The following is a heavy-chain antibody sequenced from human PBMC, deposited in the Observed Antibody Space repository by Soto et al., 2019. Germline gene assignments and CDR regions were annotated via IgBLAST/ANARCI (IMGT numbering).Heavy chain of an antibody. CDR2: IYYSGST. D-gene: IGHD5-18*01. CDR1: GGSISSYY. CDR3: ARGKVQLWLIPCYDI. V-gene: IGHV4-59*01. J-gene: IGHJ3*02. Sequence: QVQLQESGPGLVKPSETLSLTCTVSGGSISSYYWSWIRQPPGKGLEWIGYIYYSGSTNYNPSLKSRVTISVDTSKNQFSLKLSSVTAADTAVYYCARGKVQLWLIPCYDIWGQGTMVTVSS.